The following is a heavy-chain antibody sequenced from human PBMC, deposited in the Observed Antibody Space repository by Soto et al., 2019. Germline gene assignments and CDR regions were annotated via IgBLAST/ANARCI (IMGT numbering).Heavy chain of an antibody. CDR1: GFSLSTDEVG. V-gene: IGHV2-5*01. Sequence: GSGPTLVNPSHTLALTCTFSGFSLSTDEVGVGWIRQPPGKALECLAVIYWNDHNYYSPSLKNRLSITKDTSKNQVVLTMTHMDPVDKATYYCAHRLRTTSGGGMDVWGKGTTVTVSS. CDR2: IYWNDHN. D-gene: IGHD3-10*01. CDR3: AHRLRTTSGGGMDV. J-gene: IGHJ6*04.